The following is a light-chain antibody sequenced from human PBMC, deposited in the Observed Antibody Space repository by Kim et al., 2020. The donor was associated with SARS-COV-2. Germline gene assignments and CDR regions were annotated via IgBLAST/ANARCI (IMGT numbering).Light chain of an antibody. J-gene: IGLJ2*01. V-gene: IGLV3-19*01. CDR1: SLRSYY. Sequence: SSELTQDPAVYVALGRTDRITCQGDSLRSYYATWYQQKPRQAPVLVIYGSNNRPSGIPDRFSGSASGNTASLTLSGAQAEDEAEFYCQSRDSGGNVIFGGGTLLTGL. CDR2: GSN. CDR3: QSRDSGGNVI.